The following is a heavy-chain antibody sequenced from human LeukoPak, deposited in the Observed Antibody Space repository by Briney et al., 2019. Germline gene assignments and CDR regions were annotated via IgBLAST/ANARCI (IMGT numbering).Heavy chain of an antibody. CDR1: GYSFTSYG. CDR3: AREDGFRSGWFGDFDY. Sequence: ASVKVSCKASGYSFTSYGNSWVRQAPGQGLEWMGSISAYNGNTNYAQKLQGRVTMTTDTSTSTAYMELRSLRSDDTAVYYCAREDGFRSGWFGDFDYWGQGTLVTVSS. CDR2: ISAYNGNT. J-gene: IGHJ4*02. D-gene: IGHD6-19*01. V-gene: IGHV1-18*01.